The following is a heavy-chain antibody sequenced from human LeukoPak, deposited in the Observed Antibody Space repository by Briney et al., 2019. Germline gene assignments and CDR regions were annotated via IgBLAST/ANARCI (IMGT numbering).Heavy chain of an antibody. CDR1: GFTFSNYW. CDR2: IKTDGTYA. Sequence: PGGSLRLSCAASGFTFSNYWMHWVRQAPGKGLVWVSRIKTDGTYASYAESVKGRFTVSRDNAKNTLHLQMNSLRAEATAVYYCVRWQDIWGQGTMVTVSS. V-gene: IGHV3-74*01. J-gene: IGHJ3*02. CDR3: VRWQDI.